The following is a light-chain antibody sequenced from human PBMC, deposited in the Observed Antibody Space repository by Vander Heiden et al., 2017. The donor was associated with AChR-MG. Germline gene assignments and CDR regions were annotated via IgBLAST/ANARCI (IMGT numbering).Light chain of an antibody. J-gene: IGKJ2*01. CDR2: AAS. Sequence: DIQMTQSPSSLSASVGDRVTITCRASQSISSYLNWYQQKPGKAPKLLIYAASSLQSGVPSRFSGSGSGTDFTLTIRSLQPEDFATYYCQQSDSTPHTFGQGTKLEIK. CDR1: QSISSY. CDR3: QQSDSTPHT. V-gene: IGKV1-39*01.